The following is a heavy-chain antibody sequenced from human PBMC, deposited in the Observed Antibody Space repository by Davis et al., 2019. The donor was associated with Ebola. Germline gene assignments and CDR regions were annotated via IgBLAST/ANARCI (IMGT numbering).Heavy chain of an antibody. V-gene: IGHV1-18*01. CDR2: ISAYNGNT. J-gene: IGHJ6*02. Sequence: ASVKVSCKASGGTFSSYAISWVRQAPGQGLEWMGWISAYNGNTNYAQKLQGRVTMTTDTSTSTAYMELRSLRAEDTTVYYCARCLLPIYGMDVWGQGTTVTVSS. CDR1: GGTFSSYA. D-gene: IGHD5/OR15-5a*01. CDR3: ARCLLPIYGMDV.